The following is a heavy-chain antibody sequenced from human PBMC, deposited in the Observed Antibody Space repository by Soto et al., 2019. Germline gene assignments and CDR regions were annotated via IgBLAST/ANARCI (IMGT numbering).Heavy chain of an antibody. Sequence: SGGSLRLSCAASGFTFSMYWMHWVRQVPGKGPEWVSRINDDGISTNYADSVKGRFTISRDNAKNTLYLQMNALRVEDTAVYYCTRGPRSTSTGTGAFWGQGTLVTV. CDR2: INDDGIST. D-gene: IGHD1-1*01. CDR1: GFTFSMYW. CDR3: TRGPRSTSTGTGAF. V-gene: IGHV3-74*01. J-gene: IGHJ4*02.